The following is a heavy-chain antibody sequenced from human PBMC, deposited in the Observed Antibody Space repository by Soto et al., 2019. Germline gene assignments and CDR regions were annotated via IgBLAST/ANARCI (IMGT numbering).Heavy chain of an antibody. CDR2: IIPIFGTA. CDR1: GGTFSSYA. V-gene: IGHV1-69*13. D-gene: IGHD3-22*01. Sequence: GASVKVSCKASGGTFSSYAISWARQAPGQGLEWMGGIIPIFGTANYAQKFQGRVTITADESTSTAYMELSSLRSEDTAVYYCARDFLTYYDSSGYAAFDIWGQGTMVTVSS. CDR3: ARDFLTYYDSSGYAAFDI. J-gene: IGHJ3*02.